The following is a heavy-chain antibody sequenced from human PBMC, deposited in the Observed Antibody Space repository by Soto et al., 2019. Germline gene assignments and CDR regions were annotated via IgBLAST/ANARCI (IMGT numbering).Heavy chain of an antibody. D-gene: IGHD3-3*01. CDR3: ARDWSKKYYYYGMDV. Sequence: GGSLRLSCAASGFTFSDYYMSWIRQAPGKGLEWVSYISSSSSYTNYADSVKGRFTISRDNAKNSLYLQMNSLRAEDTAVYYCARDWSKKYYYYGMDVWGQGTTVTVSS. CDR1: GFTFSDYY. CDR2: ISSSSSYT. J-gene: IGHJ6*02. V-gene: IGHV3-11*06.